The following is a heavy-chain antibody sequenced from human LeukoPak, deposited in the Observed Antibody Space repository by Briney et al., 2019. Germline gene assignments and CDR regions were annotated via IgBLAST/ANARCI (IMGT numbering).Heavy chain of an antibody. CDR1: GGSFSGYY. Sequence: SETLSLTCAVYGGSFSGYYWSWIRQPPGKGLEWIGEINHSGSTNYNPSLKSRVTISVDTSQNQFSLKLSSVTAADTAVYYCARVNLWFGRPAYFQHWGQGTLVTVSS. CDR2: INHSGST. D-gene: IGHD3-10*01. CDR3: ARVNLWFGRPAYFQH. J-gene: IGHJ1*01. V-gene: IGHV4-34*01.